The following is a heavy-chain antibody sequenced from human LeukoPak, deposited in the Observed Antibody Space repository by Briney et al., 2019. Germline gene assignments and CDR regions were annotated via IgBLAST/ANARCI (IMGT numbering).Heavy chain of an antibody. CDR3: ARGPRAYNYSSSWFFDY. J-gene: IGHJ4*02. D-gene: IGHD6-13*01. V-gene: IGHV3-21*01. Sequence: GGSLRLSCAASGFTFSSYSMNWVRQAPGKGLEWVSSISSSSSYIYYADSVKGRFTISRENAKNSLYLQMNSLRAGDTAVYYCARGPRAYNYSSSWFFDYWGQGTLVTVSS. CDR1: GFTFSSYS. CDR2: ISSSSSYI.